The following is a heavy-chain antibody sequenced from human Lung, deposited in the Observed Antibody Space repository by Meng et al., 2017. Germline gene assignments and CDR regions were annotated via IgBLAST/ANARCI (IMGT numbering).Heavy chain of an antibody. J-gene: IGHJ4*02. CDR1: GYTFTGYY. V-gene: IGHV1-2*06. CDR3: AREIVVVPAATEGRDY. Sequence: ASVKVSCKASGYTFTGYYMHWVRQAPGQGLEWMGRINPNSGGTNYAQKFQGRVTMTRDTSISTAYMELSRLRSDDTAVYYCAREIVVVPAATEGRDYWGQGNLVNGAS. D-gene: IGHD2-2*01. CDR2: INPNSGGT.